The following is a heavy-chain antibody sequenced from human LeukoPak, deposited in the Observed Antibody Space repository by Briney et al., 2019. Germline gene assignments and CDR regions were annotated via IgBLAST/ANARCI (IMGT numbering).Heavy chain of an antibody. CDR1: GGSISSYY. Sequence: SETLSLTCTVSGGSISSYYWSWIRQPPGKGLEWIGYIYYSGSTNCNPSLKSRVTISVDTSKNQFSLKLSSVTAADTAVYYCARVESWESNISNYLDYWGQGTLVTVSS. V-gene: IGHV4-59*01. CDR3: ARVESWESNISNYLDY. J-gene: IGHJ4*02. CDR2: IYYSGST. D-gene: IGHD3-10*01.